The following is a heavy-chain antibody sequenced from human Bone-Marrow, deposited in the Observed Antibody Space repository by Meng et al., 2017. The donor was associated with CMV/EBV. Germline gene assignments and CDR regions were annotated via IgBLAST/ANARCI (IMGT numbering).Heavy chain of an antibody. D-gene: IGHD3-3*01. CDR2: ISSSGSTI. CDR3: ARIYYDFWSGYYKGGYYFDY. V-gene: IGHV3-48*03. CDR1: GFTFSSYA. Sequence: GESLKISCAASGFTFSSYAMSWVRQAPGKGLEWVSYISSSGSTIYYADSVKGRFTISRDNAKNSLYLQMNSLRAEDTAVYYCARIYYDFWSGYYKGGYYFDYWGQGTLVTVSS. J-gene: IGHJ4*02.